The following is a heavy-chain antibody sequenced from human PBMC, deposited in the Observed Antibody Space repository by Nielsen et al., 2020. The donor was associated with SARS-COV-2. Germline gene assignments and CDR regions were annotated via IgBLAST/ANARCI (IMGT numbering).Heavy chain of an antibody. CDR1: GGSISSSNW. CDR3: ARDDDNWGSLAY. Sequence: SETLSLTCAVSGGSISSSNWWSWVRQPPGKGLGWIGEIYHSGSTNYNPSLKSRVTISVDKSKNQFSLKLSSVTAADTAVYYCARDDDNWGSLAYWGQGTLVTVSS. J-gene: IGHJ4*01. CDR2: IYHSGST. V-gene: IGHV4-4*02. D-gene: IGHD7-27*01.